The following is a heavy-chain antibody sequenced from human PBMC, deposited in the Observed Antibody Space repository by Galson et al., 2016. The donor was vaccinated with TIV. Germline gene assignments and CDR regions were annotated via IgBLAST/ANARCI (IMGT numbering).Heavy chain of an antibody. D-gene: IGHD4-17*01. J-gene: IGHJ4*02. V-gene: IGHV3-33*01. CDR3: ARDPRLYGDYSLGYFDF. Sequence: SLRLSCAASGFTFSAFGMHWVRQAPGKGLEWVAVIWYDGSDKHYADSVKGRFTISRDNSKNTLYLQMNNLRAEDTAVYYCARDPRLYGDYSLGYFDFWGQGTLVTVSS. CDR2: IWYDGSDK. CDR1: GFTFSAFG.